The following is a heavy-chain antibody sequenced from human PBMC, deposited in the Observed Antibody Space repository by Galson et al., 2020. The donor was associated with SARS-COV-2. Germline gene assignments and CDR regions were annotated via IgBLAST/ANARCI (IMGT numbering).Heavy chain of an antibody. D-gene: IGHD3-22*01. CDR2: ISAYHDNR. Sequence: ASVKVSCKVSGNKLTREEISWVRQAPGRGPAWMGWISAYHDNRQYAQKFQDRIYLSTDASTTPAYMELRRLRSDDTAVYFCARDKTSYYDSSALAFDFWGQGALVTVSS. V-gene: IGHV1-18*01. CDR3: ARDKTSYYDSSALAFDF. CDR1: GNKLTREE. J-gene: IGHJ4*02.